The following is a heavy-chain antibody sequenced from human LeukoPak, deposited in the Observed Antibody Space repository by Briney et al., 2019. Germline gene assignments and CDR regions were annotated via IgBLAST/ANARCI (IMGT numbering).Heavy chain of an antibody. D-gene: IGHD6-6*01. CDR2: INHSGST. CDR3: ARGLIAARFVWFDP. V-gene: IGHV4-34*01. Sequence: SETLSLTCAVYGGSFSGYYRSWIRQPPGKGLEWIGEINHSGSTNYNPSLKSRVTISVDTSKNQFSPKLSSVTAADTAVYYCARGLIAARFVWFDPWGQGTLVTVSS. J-gene: IGHJ5*02. CDR1: GGSFSGYY.